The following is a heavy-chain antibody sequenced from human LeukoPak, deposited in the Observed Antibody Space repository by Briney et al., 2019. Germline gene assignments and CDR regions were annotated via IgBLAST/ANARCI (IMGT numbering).Heavy chain of an antibody. CDR2: ISGSGGST. D-gene: IGHD3-22*01. V-gene: IGHV3-23*01. CDR1: GFTFSSYA. Sequence: QSGGSLRLSCAASGFTFSSYAMSWVRQAPGKGLEWVSAISGSGGSTYYADSVKGRFTISRDNSKNTLYLQMNSLRAEDTAVYYCAKDPTYYYDRPDAFDIWGQGTMVTVSS. CDR3: AKDPTYYYDRPDAFDI. J-gene: IGHJ3*02.